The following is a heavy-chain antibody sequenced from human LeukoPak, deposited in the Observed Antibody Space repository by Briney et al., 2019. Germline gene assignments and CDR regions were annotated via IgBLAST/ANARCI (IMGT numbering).Heavy chain of an antibody. CDR2: IKSDGSRT. Sequence: QPGRSLRLSCAASGFTFSNYWMHWVRQAPGKGLVWVSRIKSDGSRTDYADSVKGRFTISRDNAKNTLYLQMNSLRAEDTAVYYCARELPFDYWGQGTLVTVSS. D-gene: IGHD2-15*01. CDR3: ARELPFDY. CDR1: GFTFSNYW. J-gene: IGHJ4*02. V-gene: IGHV3-74*01.